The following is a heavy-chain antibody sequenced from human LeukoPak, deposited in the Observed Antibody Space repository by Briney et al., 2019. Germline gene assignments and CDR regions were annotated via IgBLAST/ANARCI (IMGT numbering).Heavy chain of an antibody. D-gene: IGHD3-10*01. Sequence: SETLSLTCTVSGGSLSSSGYCWGWIRQPPGKGLEWIGSIDYSGNTNYNPSLKSRVTIAVDMSKNQSSVTAADTAVYYCARPPLIWFGESDDAFDIWGQGTMVTVSS. J-gene: IGHJ3*02. V-gene: IGHV4-39*01. CDR3: ARPPLIWFGESDDAFDI. CDR2: IDYSGNT. CDR1: GGSLSSSGYC.